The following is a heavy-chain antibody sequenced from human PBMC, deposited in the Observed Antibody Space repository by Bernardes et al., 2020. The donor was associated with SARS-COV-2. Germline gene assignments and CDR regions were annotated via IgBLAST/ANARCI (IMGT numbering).Heavy chain of an antibody. CDR2: ISGTGGST. V-gene: IGHV3-23*01. J-gene: IGHJ6*02. Sequence: GSLRLSCAASGFTFSSYAMSWVRQAPGKGLEWVSAISGTGGSTYYADSVKGRFTISRDYSKNTLLLQMDSLRAEDTAVYYCAKNPRGSTGYSYGGTLLYYYYYGLDVWGQGTTVTVSS. D-gene: IGHD3-22*01. CDR3: AKNPRGSTGYSYGGTLLYYYYYGLDV. CDR1: GFTFSSYA.